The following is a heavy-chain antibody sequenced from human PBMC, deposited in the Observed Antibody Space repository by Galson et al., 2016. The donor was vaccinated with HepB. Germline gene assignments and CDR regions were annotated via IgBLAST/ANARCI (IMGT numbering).Heavy chain of an antibody. V-gene: IGHV3-23*01. D-gene: IGHD1-26*01. CDR3: VQGSTAPAV. CDR1: GFTFPNYG. J-gene: IGHJ6*04. Sequence: SLRLSCAASGFTFPNYGMTWVRQAPGKGLEVVSSISRSGDSTDYADSVKGRFTISRDNSKNTLSLQMNSLTADDTAIYYCVQGSTAPAVWGKGTTVTVSS. CDR2: ISRSGDST.